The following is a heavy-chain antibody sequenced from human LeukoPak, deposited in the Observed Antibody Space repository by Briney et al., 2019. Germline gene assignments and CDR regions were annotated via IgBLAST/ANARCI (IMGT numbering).Heavy chain of an antibody. CDR2: IYYSGGT. CDR3: ARHTDDLGYSQH. V-gene: IGHV4-59*08. Sequence: SETLSLTCTVSGGSISSYYWSWIRQPPGKGLEWIGYIYYSGGTKYNPSLKSRVTISVDTSKNQFSLKLSSVTAADTAVYYCARHTDDLGYSQHWGQGTLVTVSS. J-gene: IGHJ1*01. D-gene: IGHD3-16*01. CDR1: GGSISSYY.